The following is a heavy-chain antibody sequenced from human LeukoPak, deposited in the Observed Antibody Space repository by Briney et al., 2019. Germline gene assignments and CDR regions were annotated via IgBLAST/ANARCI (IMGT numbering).Heavy chain of an antibody. CDR1: GFTFSSYW. CDR2: IYSGGST. D-gene: IGHD6-19*01. CDR3: ARDAISSGWYDDY. V-gene: IGHV3-53*01. Sequence: GGSLRLSCAASGFTFSSYWMHWVRQAPGKGLEWVSVIYSGGSTYYADSVKGRFTISRDNSKNTLYLQMNSLRAEDTAVYYCARDAISSGWYDDYWGQGTLVTVSS. J-gene: IGHJ4*02.